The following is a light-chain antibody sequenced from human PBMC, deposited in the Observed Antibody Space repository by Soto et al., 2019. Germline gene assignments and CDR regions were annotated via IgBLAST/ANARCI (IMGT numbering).Light chain of an antibody. CDR2: SAS. CDR1: QGISSH. CDR3: QQYHTSSIT. J-gene: IGKJ5*01. Sequence: DIQLTQSPYFLSASVADRVTITCRASQGISSHLAWYQQKPGKAPKLLIYSASTLQSGVPSRFSGSESGTEFTLTISSLQPEDFATYYCQQYHTSSITFGQGTRLEIK. V-gene: IGKV1-9*01.